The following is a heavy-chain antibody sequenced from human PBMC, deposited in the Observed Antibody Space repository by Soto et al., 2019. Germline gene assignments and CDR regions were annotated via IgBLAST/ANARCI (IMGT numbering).Heavy chain of an antibody. CDR1: GYSFGGYY. CDR2: INPSSGGT. V-gene: IGHV1-2*02. J-gene: IGHJ4*02. CDR3: ARTYSDTSPIIDY. D-gene: IGHD5-12*01. Sequence: ASVKVSFKASGYSFGGYYIHWVRQAPGQGLEWMGWINPSSGGTNYAQKFQDRLTMTRDTSISTAYMDVSSLTSDDTAVYYCARTYSDTSPIIDYWGQGTLVTVSS.